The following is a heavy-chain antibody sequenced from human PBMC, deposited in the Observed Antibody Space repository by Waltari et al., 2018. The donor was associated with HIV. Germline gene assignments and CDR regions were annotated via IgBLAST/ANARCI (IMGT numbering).Heavy chain of an antibody. V-gene: IGHV4-38-2*01. CDR2: SLHSGNT. CDR1: GHSIERGYY. CDR3: ASGSRRGHSHGIDY. D-gene: IGHD5-18*01. Sequence: QVQLQESGPGLVKPSETLSLTCSVSGHSIERGYYWGWIRQPPGKALEWVGSSLHSGNTYYNPSLKSRLTISLDTSKNQVSLKLSSVTAADTAVYYCASGSRRGHSHGIDYWGQGTLVTVSS. J-gene: IGHJ4*02.